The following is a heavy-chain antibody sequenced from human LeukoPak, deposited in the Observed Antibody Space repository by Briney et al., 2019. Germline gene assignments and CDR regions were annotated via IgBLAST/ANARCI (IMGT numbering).Heavy chain of an antibody. CDR3: ATDDSSGYYYRKTFDY. Sequence: ASVKVSCKVSGYTLTELSMHWVRQAPGKGLEWMGGFDPEDGETIYAQKFQGRVTMPEDTSTDTAYMELSSLRSEDTAVYYCATDDSSGYYYRKTFDYWGQGNLVTVSS. D-gene: IGHD3-22*01. CDR1: GYTLTELS. V-gene: IGHV1-24*01. J-gene: IGHJ4*02. CDR2: FDPEDGET.